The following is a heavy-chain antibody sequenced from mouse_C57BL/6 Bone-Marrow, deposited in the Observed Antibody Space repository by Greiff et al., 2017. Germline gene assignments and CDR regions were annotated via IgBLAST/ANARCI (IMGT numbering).Heavy chain of an antibody. CDR2: IYPGNSDT. CDR3: TGLNWDWFAY. CDR1: GYTFTSYW. D-gene: IGHD4-1*02. J-gene: IGHJ3*01. V-gene: IGHV1-5*01. Sequence: VQLQQSGTVLARPGASVKMSCKTSGYTFTSYWLHWVQQRPGQGLEWIGAIYPGNSDTSYNQKFKGKAKLTAVTSASTAYMELSSLTNEDSAVXYCTGLNWDWFAYWGQGTLVTVSA.